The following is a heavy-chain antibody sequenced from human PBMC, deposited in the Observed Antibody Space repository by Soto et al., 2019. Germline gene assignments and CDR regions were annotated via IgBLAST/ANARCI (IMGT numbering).Heavy chain of an antibody. Sequence: QVQLVQSGAEVKKPGASVKVSCKASGYTFTSYDINWVRQATGQGLEWMGWMNPNSGNTGYVQKFQGRVTMTRNTSISTAYMELSSLRSEDTAVYYCARLMYYYDSSGYYQAHYYYGMDVWGQGTTVTVSS. CDR3: ARLMYYYDSSGYYQAHYYYGMDV. CDR2: MNPNSGNT. D-gene: IGHD3-22*01. J-gene: IGHJ6*02. V-gene: IGHV1-8*01. CDR1: GYTFTSYD.